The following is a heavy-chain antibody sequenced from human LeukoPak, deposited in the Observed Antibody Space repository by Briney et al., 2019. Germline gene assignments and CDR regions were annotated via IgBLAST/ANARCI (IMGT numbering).Heavy chain of an antibody. CDR2: INPNSGGT. CDR3: ARHIVVVPAAPFDY. D-gene: IGHD2-2*01. J-gene: IGHJ4*02. CDR1: GYTFTGYY. Sequence: SVKVSCKASGYTFTGYYMHWVRQAPGQGLEWMGWINPNSGGTNYAQKFQGRVTMTRDTSISTAYMELSRLRSDDTAVYYCARHIVVVPAAPFDYWGQGTLVTVSS. V-gene: IGHV1-2*02.